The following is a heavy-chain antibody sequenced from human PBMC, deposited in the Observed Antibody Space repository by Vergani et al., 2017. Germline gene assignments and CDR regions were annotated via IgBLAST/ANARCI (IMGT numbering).Heavy chain of an antibody. Sequence: EVQLLESGGGLVQPGGSLRLSCAASGFTFSSYAMSWVRQAPGKGLEWVSAISGSGGSTYYADSVKGRFTISRDISKNTLYLQMNSLRAEDTAVYYCAIDLFYYDSSGYYSGFFDYWGQGTLVTVSS. J-gene: IGHJ4*02. CDR1: GFTFSSYA. CDR3: AIDLFYYDSSGYYSGFFDY. CDR2: ISGSGGST. V-gene: IGHV3-23*01. D-gene: IGHD3-22*01.